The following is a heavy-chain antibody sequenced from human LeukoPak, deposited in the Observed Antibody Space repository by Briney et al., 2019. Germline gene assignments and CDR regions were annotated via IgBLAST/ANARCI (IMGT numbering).Heavy chain of an antibody. D-gene: IGHD1-1*01. CDR2: ISGGGAGT. CDR3: AKDFVRYNIQFDY. Sequence: GSLRLSCAASGLRFSFYAMSWVRQAPGKGLEWVSSISGGGAGTYYADSVRGRFTISRDNSKNTLYLQMNSLRAEDTALYYCAKDFVRYNIQFDYWGQGALVTVSS. V-gene: IGHV3-23*01. CDR1: GLRFSFYA. J-gene: IGHJ4*02.